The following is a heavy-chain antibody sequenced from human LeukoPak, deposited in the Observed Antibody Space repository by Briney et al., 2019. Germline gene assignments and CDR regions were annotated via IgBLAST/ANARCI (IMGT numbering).Heavy chain of an antibody. J-gene: IGHJ4*02. V-gene: IGHV4-61*02. D-gene: IGHD6-19*01. CDR2: IYTSGSS. Sequence: SETLSLTCTVSGGSMSSGSYYWSWIRQPAGKGLEWIGRIYTSGSSNYNPSLKSRVTISVDKSKNQVFLKLNSVTAADTAMYYCARDGGSDQYYFDNWGQGTLVTVSS. CDR3: ARDGGSDQYYFDN. CDR1: GGSMSSGSYY.